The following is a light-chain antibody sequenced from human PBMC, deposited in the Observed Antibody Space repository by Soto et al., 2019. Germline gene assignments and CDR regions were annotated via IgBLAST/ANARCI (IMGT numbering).Light chain of an antibody. CDR1: SSDVGGYSY. Sequence: QSALTQPASVSGSPGQSITISCTGTSSDVGGYSYVSWYQQHPGKAPKLMIYDVSNRPSGVSNRFSGSKSGNTASLTISGLQAEDEADYYCSSYTSSSTLVVFDGGTKLTVL. CDR2: DVS. V-gene: IGLV2-14*01. J-gene: IGLJ2*01. CDR3: SSYTSSSTLVV.